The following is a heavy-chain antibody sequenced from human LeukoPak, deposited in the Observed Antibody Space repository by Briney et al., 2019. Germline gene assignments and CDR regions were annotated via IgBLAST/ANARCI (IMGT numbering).Heavy chain of an antibody. Sequence: SETLSLTCAVSGGSISSSSYYWGWIRQPPGKGLEWIGSIHYSGSTYYNPSLKSRVTISVDTSKNQFSLRLSSVTAADTAVYYCARVTVTTWMFPYPYYFDYWGQGSLVTVSS. CDR1: GGSISSSSYY. J-gene: IGHJ4*02. V-gene: IGHV4-39*07. CDR2: IHYSGST. D-gene: IGHD4-17*01. CDR3: ARVTVTTWMFPYPYYFDY.